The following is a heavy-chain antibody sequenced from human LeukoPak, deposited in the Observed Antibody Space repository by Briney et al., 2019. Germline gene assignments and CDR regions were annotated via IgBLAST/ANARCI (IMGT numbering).Heavy chain of an antibody. CDR3: AKDRGRTWVQVAN. CDR1: GFSFSSDA. D-gene: IGHD2-15*01. Sequence: PGESLRLSCIGTGFSFSSDAMGWVRQAPGKGLERVSGISGSGGSTYYADSVKGRFTISRDNSKNTLYLQMNSLRVEDTAVYYCAKDRGRTWVQVANWGQGTLVTVSS. V-gene: IGHV3-23*01. CDR2: ISGSGGST. J-gene: IGHJ4*02.